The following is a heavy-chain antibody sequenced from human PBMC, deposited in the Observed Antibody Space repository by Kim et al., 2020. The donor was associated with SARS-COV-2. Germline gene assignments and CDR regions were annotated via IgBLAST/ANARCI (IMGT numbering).Heavy chain of an antibody. D-gene: IGHD3-16*01. CDR2: ISTNTGDT. CDR3: ARRGRYDYGDY. Sequence: ASVKVSCKSSGYIFTDFIITWVRQVPGQGLEWVGWISTNTGDTKSSQNLRDRVSIGRDTSTETVYLEMRSLNPDDTAIYFCARRGRYDYGDYWGPGTLV. CDR1: GYIFTDFI. V-gene: IGHV1-18*01. J-gene: IGHJ4*02.